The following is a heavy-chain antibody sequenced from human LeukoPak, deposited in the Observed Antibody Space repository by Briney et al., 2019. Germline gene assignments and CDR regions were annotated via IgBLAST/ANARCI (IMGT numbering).Heavy chain of an antibody. V-gene: IGHV4-30-2*01. Sequence: KPSETLSLTCTVSGGSISSGGYYWSWIRQPPGKGLEWIGYIYHSGSTYYNPSLKSRVTISVDTSKNQFSLKLSSVTAADTAVYYCAGYSNSWLGWFDPWGQGTLVIVSS. CDR3: AGYSNSWLGWFDP. J-gene: IGHJ5*02. CDR1: GGSISSGGYY. D-gene: IGHD6-13*01. CDR2: IYHSGST.